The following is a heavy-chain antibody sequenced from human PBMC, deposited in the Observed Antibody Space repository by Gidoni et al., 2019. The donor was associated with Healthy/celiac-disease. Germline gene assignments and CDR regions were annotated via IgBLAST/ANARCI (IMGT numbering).Heavy chain of an antibody. CDR1: GFTFSSYS. D-gene: IGHD5-12*01. CDR2: ISSSSSYR. V-gene: IGHV3-21*01. J-gene: IGHJ3*02. CDR3: VTMVATFDDAFDI. Sequence: EVQLVESGGGLVKPGGSLRLSCAASGFTFSSYSMNWVRQAPGKGLEWVSSISSSSSYRYYADTVKGRFTISRDNAKNSLYLQMNSLRAEDTAVYYCVTMVATFDDAFDIWGQGTMVTVSS.